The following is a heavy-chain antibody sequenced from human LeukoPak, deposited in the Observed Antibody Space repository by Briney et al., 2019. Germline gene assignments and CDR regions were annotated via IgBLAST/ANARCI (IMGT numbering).Heavy chain of an antibody. Sequence: SETLSLTCTVSGGSISSYYWSWIRQPPGKGLEWIGYTHYSGSTNYNPSLKSRVTISVDTSKNQFSLKLSSVTAADTAVYYCARGVYGSGSYLWYFDLWGRGTLVTVSS. CDR1: GGSISSYY. CDR2: THYSGST. J-gene: IGHJ2*01. V-gene: IGHV4-59*01. D-gene: IGHD3-10*01. CDR3: ARGVYGSGSYLWYFDL.